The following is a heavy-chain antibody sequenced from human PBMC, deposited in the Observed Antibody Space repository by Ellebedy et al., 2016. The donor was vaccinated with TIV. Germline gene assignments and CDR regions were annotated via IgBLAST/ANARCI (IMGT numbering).Heavy chain of an antibody. J-gene: IGHJ5*02. Sequence: MPSETLSLTCAVSGGSISSGGYSWSWIRPPPGKGLEWIGYIYHSGSTYYNPSLKSRVTISVDRSKTQFSLKLSSVTAADTAVYYCARALYMPDNWFDPWGQGTLVTVSS. V-gene: IGHV4-30-2*01. CDR1: GGSISSGGYS. CDR2: IYHSGST. CDR3: ARALYMPDNWFDP. D-gene: IGHD2-2*01.